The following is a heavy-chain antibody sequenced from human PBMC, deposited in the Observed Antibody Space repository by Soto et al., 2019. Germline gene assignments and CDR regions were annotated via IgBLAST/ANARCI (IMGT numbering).Heavy chain of an antibody. CDR1: GGSTSSSDYY. D-gene: IGHD3-3*01. J-gene: IGHJ4*02. CDR2: IFYSGSTYA. Sequence: PSETLSLTCAVSGGSTSSSDYYWGWIRQSPGKGLEWVVSIFYSGSTYAYYNPSLKSRATVSMDTSGNHFSLKLSSVTAADTAVYYCSRRPIGYKSGWGYWGQGSRVTVSS. V-gene: IGHV4-39*02. CDR3: SRRPIGYKSGWGY.